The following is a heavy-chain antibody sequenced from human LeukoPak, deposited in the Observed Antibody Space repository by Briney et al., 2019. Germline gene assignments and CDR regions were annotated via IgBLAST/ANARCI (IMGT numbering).Heavy chain of an antibody. CDR1: GGSISSYY. J-gene: IGHJ4*02. Sequence: SETLSLTCTVSGGSISSYYWSWIRQPPGKGLEWIGYIYSSGSTKYNPSLTSRVTISVDTSKKQFSLKLSSVTAADMAVYYCARHLNMVRGVIDYWGQGALVTVSS. CDR3: ARHLNMVRGVIDY. CDR2: IYSSGST. V-gene: IGHV4-59*08. D-gene: IGHD3-10*01.